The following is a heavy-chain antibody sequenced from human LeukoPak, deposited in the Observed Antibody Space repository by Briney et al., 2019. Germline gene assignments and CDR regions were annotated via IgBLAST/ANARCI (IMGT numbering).Heavy chain of an antibody. Sequence: ASVKVSCKASGYSFSSHGISWVRQAPGQGLEWMGWISAYNGNTNYAQKLQGRVTMTTDTSTSTAYMELRSLRSDDTAVYYCARDVVNYYDSSGSPYFDYWGQGTLVTVSS. CDR3: ARDVVNYYDSSGSPYFDY. J-gene: IGHJ4*02. CDR2: ISAYNGNT. CDR1: GYSFSSHG. V-gene: IGHV1-18*01. D-gene: IGHD3-22*01.